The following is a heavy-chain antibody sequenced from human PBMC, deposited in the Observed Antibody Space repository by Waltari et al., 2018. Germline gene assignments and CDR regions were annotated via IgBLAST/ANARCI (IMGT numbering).Heavy chain of an antibody. Sequence: QVQLVESGGGVVQPGRSLRLSCTASEFTFSSYAMHWVRQAPGRGLEWVAIISFNEWNIDYVDSVKGRFTISRDNSKKMLYLQMNSLITEDTAVYYCARDYCDRTNCHGMDVWGQGTTVIVSS. V-gene: IGHV3-30*04. CDR3: ARDYCDRTNCHGMDV. J-gene: IGHJ6*02. CDR1: EFTFSSYA. CDR2: ISFNEWNI. D-gene: IGHD3-22*01.